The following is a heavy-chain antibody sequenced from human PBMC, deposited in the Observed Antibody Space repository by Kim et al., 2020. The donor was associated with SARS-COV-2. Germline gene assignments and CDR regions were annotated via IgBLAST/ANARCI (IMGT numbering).Heavy chain of an antibody. J-gene: IGHJ5*02. Sequence: GGSLRLSCAASGFTFSSYAMSWVRQAPGKGLEWVSAISGSGGSTYYADSVKGRFTISRDNSKNTLYLQMNSLRAEDTAVYYCAKMATAMTTIDSNWFDPWGQGTLVTVSS. CDR1: GFTFSSYA. D-gene: IGHD4-17*01. CDR2: ISGSGGST. CDR3: AKMATAMTTIDSNWFDP. V-gene: IGHV3-23*01.